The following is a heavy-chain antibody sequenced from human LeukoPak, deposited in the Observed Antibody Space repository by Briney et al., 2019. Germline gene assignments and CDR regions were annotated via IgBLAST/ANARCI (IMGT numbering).Heavy chain of an antibody. CDR2: ISSSSNTM. CDR1: GFTFSSYE. J-gene: IGHJ4*02. V-gene: IGHV3-48*03. D-gene: IGHD6-13*01. CDR3: ARLGSIAAAGTPDY. Sequence: PGGSLRLSCAASGFTFSSYEMNWVRQAPGKGLEWVSYISSSSNTMYYADSVKGRFTISRDNAKNSLYLQMNSLRGEDTAVYYCARLGSIAAAGTPDYWGQGTLVTVSS.